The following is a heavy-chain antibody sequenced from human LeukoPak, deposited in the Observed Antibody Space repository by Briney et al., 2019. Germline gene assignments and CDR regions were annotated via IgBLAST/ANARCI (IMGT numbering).Heavy chain of an antibody. Sequence: ASGKVSCKASGYTFTSYGISWVRQAPGQGLEWMGWISAYNGNTNYAQKLQGRVTMTTDTSTSTAYMELRSLRSDDTAVYYCARAYQLPHYYGMDVWGQGTTVAVSS. CDR2: ISAYNGNT. D-gene: IGHD2-2*01. V-gene: IGHV1-18*01. CDR3: ARAYQLPHYYGMDV. CDR1: GYTFTSYG. J-gene: IGHJ6*02.